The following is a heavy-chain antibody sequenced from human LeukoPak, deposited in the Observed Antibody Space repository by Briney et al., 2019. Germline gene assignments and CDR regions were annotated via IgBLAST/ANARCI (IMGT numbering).Heavy chain of an antibody. V-gene: IGHV1-46*01. CDR2: INPSGGST. CDR1: GYIFTSYY. J-gene: IGHJ4*02. D-gene: IGHD5-18*01. CDR3: ARDWYSYGPLGDY. Sequence: ASVKVSCKASGYIFTSYYMHWVRQAPGQGLEWIGIINPSGGSTSYAQKFQGRVTMTRDTSISTAYMELSRLRSDDTAVYYCARDWYSYGPLGDYWGQGTLVTVSS.